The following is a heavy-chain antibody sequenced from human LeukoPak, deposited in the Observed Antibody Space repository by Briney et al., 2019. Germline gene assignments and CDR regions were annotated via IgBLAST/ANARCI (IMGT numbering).Heavy chain of an antibody. CDR2: ILPILGID. V-gene: IGHV1-69*04. D-gene: IGHD2-2*01. Sequence: SVKVSCNASGGTFSSYAIRWVRQAPGQGLEWMGGILPILGIDNSAQKFQGRVTITADKSTSTAYMELSSLRSEDTAVYYCARALKYCSSASCPTPYYYYGMDVWGQGTTVTVSS. J-gene: IGHJ6*02. CDR3: ARALKYCSSASCPTPYYYYGMDV. CDR1: GGTFSSYA.